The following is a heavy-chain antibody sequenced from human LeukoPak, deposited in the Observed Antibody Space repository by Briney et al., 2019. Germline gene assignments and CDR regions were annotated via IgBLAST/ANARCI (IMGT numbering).Heavy chain of an antibody. CDR2: INTNTGNP. CDR3: ARDRLFGSGSYIFWFDP. J-gene: IGHJ5*02. D-gene: IGHD1-26*01. V-gene: IGHV7-4-1*02. CDR1: GYSFTNYA. Sequence: ASVKVSCKASGYSFTNYAMNWVRQAPGQGLEWMGWINTNTGNPTYAQGFTGRFVFSLDTSVSTAYLQISSLKAEDTAVYYCARDRLFGSGSYIFWFDPWGQGTLVTVSS.